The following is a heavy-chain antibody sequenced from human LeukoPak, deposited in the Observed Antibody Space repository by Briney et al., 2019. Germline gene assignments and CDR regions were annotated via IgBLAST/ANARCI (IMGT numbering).Heavy chain of an antibody. Sequence: GGSLRLSCAASGFTFSSYSMNWVRQAPGKGLEWVSSISSSSSYIYYADSVKGRFTISRDNAKNSLYLQMNSLRAEDAAVYYCARGSYDILTGYWNGMDVWGKGTTVTVSS. V-gene: IGHV3-21*01. D-gene: IGHD3-9*01. CDR2: ISSSSSYI. CDR3: ARGSYDILTGYWNGMDV. CDR1: GFTFSSYS. J-gene: IGHJ6*04.